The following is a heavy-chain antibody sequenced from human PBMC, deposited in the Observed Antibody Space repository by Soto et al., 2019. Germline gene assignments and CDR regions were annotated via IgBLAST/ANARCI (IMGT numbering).Heavy chain of an antibody. D-gene: IGHD4-4*01. Sequence: SQTLSLTCAVSGGSISSGGYSWSWIRQPPGKGLEWIGYIYHSGSTYYNPSLKSRVTISVDRSKNQFSLKLSSVTAADTAVYYCARGMTTVTTIDYWGQGTLVTVSS. CDR2: IYHSGST. CDR1: GGSISSGGYS. CDR3: ARGMTTVTTIDY. V-gene: IGHV4-30-2*01. J-gene: IGHJ4*02.